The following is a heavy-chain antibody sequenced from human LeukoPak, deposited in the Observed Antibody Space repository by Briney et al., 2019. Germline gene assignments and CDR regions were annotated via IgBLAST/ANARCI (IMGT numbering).Heavy chain of an antibody. V-gene: IGHV4-30-4*08. CDR1: GGSISSGDYY. D-gene: IGHD3-3*01. CDR2: IYYSGST. CDR3: ARAPIGVVTFFDY. Sequence: KASQTLSLTCTVSGGSISSGDYYWSWIRQPPGKGLEWIGYIYYSGSTYYNPSLKSRVTISVDTSKNQLSLKLSSVTAADTAVYYCARAPIGVVTFFDYWGQGTLVTVSS. J-gene: IGHJ4*02.